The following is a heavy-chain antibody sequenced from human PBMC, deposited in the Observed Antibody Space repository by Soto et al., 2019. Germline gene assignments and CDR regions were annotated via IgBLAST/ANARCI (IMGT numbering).Heavy chain of an antibody. Sequence: GGSLSLSCAASGFTFSSYGMHWVRQAPGKGLEWVAVISYDGSNKYYADSVKGRFTISRDNSKNTLYLQMNSLRAEDTAVYYCAKDRHAVAGPYYYYGMDVWGQGTTVTVSS. D-gene: IGHD6-19*01. V-gene: IGHV3-30*18. CDR3: AKDRHAVAGPYYYYGMDV. J-gene: IGHJ6*02. CDR2: ISYDGSNK. CDR1: GFTFSSYG.